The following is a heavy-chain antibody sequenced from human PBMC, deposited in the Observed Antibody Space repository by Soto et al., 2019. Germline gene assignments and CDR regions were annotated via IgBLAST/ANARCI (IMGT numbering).Heavy chain of an antibody. CDR1: GLTCSSYW. CDR3: ALSHTVTTDY. J-gene: IGHJ4*02. V-gene: IGHV3-74*01. D-gene: IGHD4-17*01. Sequence: EVQLVESGGGLVQPGGSLRLSCAASGLTCSSYWMHWVRQAPGKGLVWVSRINSDGSSTSYADSVKGRFTISRDNAKNTLDLQMNSLRAEDTAVYYCALSHTVTTDYWGQGTLVTVSS. CDR2: INSDGSST.